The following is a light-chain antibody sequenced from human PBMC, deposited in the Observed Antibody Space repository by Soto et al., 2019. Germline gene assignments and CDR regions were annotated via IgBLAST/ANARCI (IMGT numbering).Light chain of an antibody. J-gene: IGKJ3*01. Sequence: IKKNKSPSSLSESVGETITITCRASQSISSSLNWFQHSPGQPPKLLLFAASNLHAGVPPRFSGSGSGTSFSLTILCLQPEDFATYYCAERFHLPRRFGPATKVDI. V-gene: IGKV1-39*01. CDR3: AERFHLPRR. CDR2: AAS. CDR1: QSISSS.